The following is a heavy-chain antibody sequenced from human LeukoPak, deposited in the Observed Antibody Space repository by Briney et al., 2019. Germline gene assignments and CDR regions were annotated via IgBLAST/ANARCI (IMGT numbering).Heavy chain of an antibody. J-gene: IGHJ3*02. D-gene: IGHD3-10*01. Sequence: GGSLRLSCAASGFTFISYDMHWVRQPTGKGLEWVSGIDTAGGTYYAGSVKGRFTISRENAKNSLSLQMNSLRAGDTAVYYCARRRYGLGSYSDAFDIWGQGSMVTVSS. CDR2: IDTAGGT. CDR3: ARRRYGLGSYSDAFDI. V-gene: IGHV3-13*04. CDR1: GFTFISYD.